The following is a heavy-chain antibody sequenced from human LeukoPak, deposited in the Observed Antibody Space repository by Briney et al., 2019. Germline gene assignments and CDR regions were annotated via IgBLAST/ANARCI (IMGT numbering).Heavy chain of an antibody. V-gene: IGHV3-30*04. J-gene: IGHJ4*02. D-gene: IGHD6-6*01. CDR1: GFTFSSYA. CDR3: AREVEYSTSSCDY. CDR2: ISYDGSNK. Sequence: GGSLRLSCAASGFTFSSYAMHWVRQAPGKGLEWVAVISYDGSNKYYADSVKGRFTISRDKSKNTLYLQMSSLRAEDTAVYYCAREVEYSTSSCDYWGQGTLVTVSS.